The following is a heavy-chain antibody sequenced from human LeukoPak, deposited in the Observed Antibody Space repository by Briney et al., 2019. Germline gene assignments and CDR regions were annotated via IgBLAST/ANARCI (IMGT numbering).Heavy chain of an antibody. CDR2: IYYSGST. V-gene: IGHV4-59*01. Sequence: PSETLSLTCTVSGGSISSYYWSWIRQPPRKGLEWIGYIYYSGSTNYNPSLKSRVTISVDTSKNQFSLKLSSVTAADTAVYYCARAIKNGMDVWGQGTTVTVSS. CDR3: ARAIKNGMDV. CDR1: GGSISSYY. J-gene: IGHJ6*02.